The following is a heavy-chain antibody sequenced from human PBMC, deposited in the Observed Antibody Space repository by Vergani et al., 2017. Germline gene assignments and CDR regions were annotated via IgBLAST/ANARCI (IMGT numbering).Heavy chain of an antibody. D-gene: IGHD3-9*01. CDR1: GFTFSSYS. CDR3: ARAYYDILTVYTQYFDY. V-gene: IGHV3-21*01. Sequence: EVQLVESGGGLVKPGGSLRLSCAASGFTFSSYSMNWVRQAPGKGLEWVSSISSSSSYIYYADSVKGRFTISRDNAKNSLYLKMNSLRAEDTAVYYCARAYYDILTVYTQYFDYWGQGTLVTVSS. CDR2: ISSSSSYI. J-gene: IGHJ4*02.